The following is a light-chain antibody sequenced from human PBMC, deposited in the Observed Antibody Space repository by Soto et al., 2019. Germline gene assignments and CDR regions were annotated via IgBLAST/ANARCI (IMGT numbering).Light chain of an antibody. CDR2: AAS. Sequence: ILVTQCPSLLSAYTGDRVTISCLMSQGISSYLAWYQQKPGKAPELLIYAASTLQSGVPSRFSGSGSGTDFTLTISCLQSEDFATYYCQQYYSFPLTFGGGTNVDI. J-gene: IGKJ4*01. CDR1: QGISSY. V-gene: IGKV1D-8*01. CDR3: QQYYSFPLT.